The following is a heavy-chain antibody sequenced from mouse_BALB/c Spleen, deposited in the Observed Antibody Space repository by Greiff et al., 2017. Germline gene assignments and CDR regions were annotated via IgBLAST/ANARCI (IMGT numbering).Heavy chain of an antibody. CDR2: IWSGGST. CDR1: GFSLTSYG. Sequence: VQLQQSGPGLVQPSQSLSITCTVSGFSLTSYGVHWVRQSPGKGLEWLGVIWSGGSTDYNAAFISRLSISKDNSKSQVFFKMNSLQADDTAIYYCATYRYDVGSYAMDYWGQGTSVTVSS. J-gene: IGHJ4*01. D-gene: IGHD2-14*01. V-gene: IGHV2-4-1*01. CDR3: ATYRYDVGSYAMDY.